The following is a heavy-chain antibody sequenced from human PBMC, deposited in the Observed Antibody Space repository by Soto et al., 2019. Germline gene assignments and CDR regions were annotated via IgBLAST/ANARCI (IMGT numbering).Heavy chain of an antibody. J-gene: IGHJ5*02. V-gene: IGHV1-3*01. CDR3: ARDHQPRPGWFDP. D-gene: IGHD2-2*01. CDR1: GYTFTSYA. CDR2: INAGNGHT. Sequence: ASVKVSCKASGYTFTSYAMQWVRQAPGQRLEWMGWINAGNGHTKYSQRFQDRLIITRDTSASTAYMELSSLRSDDTAVYYCARDHQPRPGWFDPWGKGTLVTVSS.